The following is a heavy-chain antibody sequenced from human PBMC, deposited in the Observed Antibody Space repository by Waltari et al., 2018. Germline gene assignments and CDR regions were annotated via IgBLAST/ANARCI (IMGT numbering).Heavy chain of an antibody. CDR2: ISSSSSYI. Sequence: EVQLVESGGGLVKPGGSLRLSCAASGFTFSSYSMNWVRQAPGKGLEWVAAISSSSSYIYYADSVKGRFTISRDNAKNSLYLQMNSLRAEDTAVYYCARDCSGGSCPDYWGQGTLVTVSS. CDR3: ARDCSGGSCPDY. V-gene: IGHV3-21*01. D-gene: IGHD2-15*01. CDR1: GFTFSSYS. J-gene: IGHJ4*02.